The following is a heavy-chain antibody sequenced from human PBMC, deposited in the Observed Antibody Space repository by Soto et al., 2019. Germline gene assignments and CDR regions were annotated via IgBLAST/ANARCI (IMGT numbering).Heavy chain of an antibody. V-gene: IGHV4-30-2*01. J-gene: IGHJ4*02. CDR3: AAGGGLPRYY. D-gene: IGHD5-12*01. CDR2: IYHSGST. CDR1: GGSISSGGYS. Sequence: QLQLQESGSGLVKPSQTLSLTCAVSGGSISSGGYSWSWIRQPPGKGLEWIGYIYHSGSTYYNPSRKSRVTVSVDRSKNQFSLELPSVTAADTAVYYCAAGGGLPRYYWGQGTLVTVSS.